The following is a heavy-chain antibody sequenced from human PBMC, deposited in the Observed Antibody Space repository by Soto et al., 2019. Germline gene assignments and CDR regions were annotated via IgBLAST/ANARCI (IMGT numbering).Heavy chain of an antibody. Sequence: QTGGSLRLSXAASGFTFSSYWMSWVRQAPGKGLEWVANIKQDGSEKYYVDYVKGRFTISRDNAKNSLYLQMNSLRAEDTAVYYCARDSDYGDYGDAFDIWGQGTMVTVSS. V-gene: IGHV3-7*01. CDR1: GFTFSSYW. J-gene: IGHJ3*02. D-gene: IGHD4-17*01. CDR3: ARDSDYGDYGDAFDI. CDR2: IKQDGSEK.